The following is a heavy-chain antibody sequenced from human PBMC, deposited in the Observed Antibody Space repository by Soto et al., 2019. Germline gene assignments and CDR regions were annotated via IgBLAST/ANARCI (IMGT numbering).Heavy chain of an antibody. CDR1: GYTFTSYY. D-gene: IGHD5-18*01. V-gene: IGHV1-46*03. Sequence: ASVKVSCKASGYTFTSYYMHWVRQAPGQGLEWMGIINPSGGSTSYAQKFQGRVTMTRDTSTSTVYMELSSLRSEDTAVYYCARLDTAMVYQWPHFDYWGQGTLVTVSS. J-gene: IGHJ4*02. CDR2: INPSGGST. CDR3: ARLDTAMVYQWPHFDY.